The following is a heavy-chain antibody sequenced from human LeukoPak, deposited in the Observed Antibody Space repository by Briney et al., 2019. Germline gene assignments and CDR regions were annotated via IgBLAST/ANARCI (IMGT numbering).Heavy chain of an antibody. D-gene: IGHD6-19*01. J-gene: IGHJ4*02. CDR3: ARTGGWYKGDFEY. CDR2: IYYSGST. Sequence: PSETLSLTCTVSGGSISRYHWSWIRQPPGTGLEWIGYIYYSGSTNYNPSLKSRVTISVDTSKKQFSLKLSSVAAADAAVYYCARTGGWYKGDFEYWGQGTLVTVSS. V-gene: IGHV4-59*08. CDR1: GGSISRYH.